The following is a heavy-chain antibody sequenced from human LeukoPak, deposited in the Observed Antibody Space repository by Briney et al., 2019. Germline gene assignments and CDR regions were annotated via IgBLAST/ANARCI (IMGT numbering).Heavy chain of an antibody. V-gene: IGHV4-30-4*08. J-gene: IGHJ4*02. CDR2: IYYSGST. D-gene: IGHD5-18*01. CDR3: TRAIEYSYGDFDY. CDR1: GGSISSGDYY. Sequence: SETLSLTCTVSGGSISSGDYYWSWIRQPPGKGLEWIGYIYYSGSTYYNPSLKSRVTISVDTPKNQFSLNLTSVTAADTAVYYCTRAIEYSYGDFDYWGQGTLVTVSS.